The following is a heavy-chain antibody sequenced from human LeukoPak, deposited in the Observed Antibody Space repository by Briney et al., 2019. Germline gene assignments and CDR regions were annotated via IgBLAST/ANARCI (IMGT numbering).Heavy chain of an antibody. CDR3: ARDRGYSSSYGMDV. Sequence: GGSLRLSCAASGFTFSSYDMHWVRQATGKGLEWVSAIGTAGDTYYPGSVKGRFTISRGNAKNSLYLQMNSLRAEDTAVYYCARDRGYSSSYGMDVWGQGTTVTVSS. CDR2: IGTAGDT. CDR1: GFTFSSYD. J-gene: IGHJ6*02. V-gene: IGHV3-13*01. D-gene: IGHD5-18*01.